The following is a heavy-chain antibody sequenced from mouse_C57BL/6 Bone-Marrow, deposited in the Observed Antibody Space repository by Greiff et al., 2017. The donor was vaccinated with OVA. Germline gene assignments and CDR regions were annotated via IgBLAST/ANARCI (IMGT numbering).Heavy chain of an antibody. CDR3: ARKVYPRNYFDY. J-gene: IGHJ2*01. CDR1: GYTFTDYN. V-gene: IGHV1-18*01. Sequence: VQLQQSGPELVKPGASVKIPCKASGYTFTDYNIDWVKQSHGKSLEWIGDINPNNGGTIYNQTFKGKATLTVDKSSSTAYMEIRSLTSEDTAVYYCARKVYPRNYFDYWGQGTTLTVSS. D-gene: IGHD1-1*01. CDR2: INPNNGGT.